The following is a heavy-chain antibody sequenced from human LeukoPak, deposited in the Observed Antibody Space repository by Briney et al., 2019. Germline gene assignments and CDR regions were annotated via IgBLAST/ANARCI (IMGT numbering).Heavy chain of an antibody. D-gene: IGHD2-2*01. CDR2: ISSSSSYI. Sequence: PGGSLRLSCAASGFTFSSYSMNWVRQAPGKGLEWVSSISSSSSYIYYADSVKGRFTISRDNSKNTLYLQMNSLRAEDTAVYYCARSTTSCLCDAFDVWGQGTMVTVSS. CDR3: ARSTTSCLCDAFDV. CDR1: GFTFSSYS. J-gene: IGHJ3*01. V-gene: IGHV3-21*01.